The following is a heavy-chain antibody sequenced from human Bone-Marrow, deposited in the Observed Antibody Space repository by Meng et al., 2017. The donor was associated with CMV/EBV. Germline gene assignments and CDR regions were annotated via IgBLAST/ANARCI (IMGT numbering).Heavy chain of an antibody. CDR1: GGSISSSSYY. CDR2: IYYSGST. D-gene: IGHD6-19*01. CDR3: ASGPQWPAPVDY. Sequence: SETLSLTCTVSGGSISSSSYYWGWIRQPPGKGLEWIGSIYYSGSTYYNPSLKSRVTISVDTSKNQFSLKLSSVTAADTAVYYCASGPQWPAPVDYWGQGTLVTVSS. J-gene: IGHJ4*02. V-gene: IGHV4-39*07.